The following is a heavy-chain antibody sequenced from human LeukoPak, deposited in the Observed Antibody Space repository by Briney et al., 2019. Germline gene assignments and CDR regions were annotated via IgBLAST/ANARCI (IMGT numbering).Heavy chain of an antibody. V-gene: IGHV3-30-3*01. CDR1: GFTFSSYA. CDR3: AKDLQQFLDY. D-gene: IGHD6-13*01. CDR2: ISYDGSNK. Sequence: GRSLRLSCAASGFTFSSYAMHWVRQAPGKGLEWVAVISYDGSNKYYADSVKGRFTISRDNSKNTLYLQMNSLRAEDTAVYYCAKDLQQFLDYWGQGTLVTVSS. J-gene: IGHJ4*02.